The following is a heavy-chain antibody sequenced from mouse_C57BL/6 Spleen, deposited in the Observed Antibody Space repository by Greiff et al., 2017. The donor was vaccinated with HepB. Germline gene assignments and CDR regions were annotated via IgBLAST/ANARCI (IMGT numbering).Heavy chain of an antibody. Sequence: EVKLMESGPGLVKPSQSLSLTCSVTGYSITSGYYWNWIRQFPGNKLEWMGYISYEGSNNYNPSLKNRISITRETSKNQFYLKLNSVTTEDTATYYCARGDYDSYAMDYWGQGTSVTVSS. CDR3: ARGDYDSYAMDY. CDR2: ISYEGSN. V-gene: IGHV3-6*01. CDR1: GYSITSGYY. J-gene: IGHJ4*01. D-gene: IGHD2-4*01.